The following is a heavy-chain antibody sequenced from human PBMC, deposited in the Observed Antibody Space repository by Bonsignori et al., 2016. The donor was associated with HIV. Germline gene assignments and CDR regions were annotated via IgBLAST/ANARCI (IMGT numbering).Heavy chain of an antibody. CDR3: ARDHFGVVINGGGNWFDP. J-gene: IGHJ5*02. CDR2: IYYSGST. D-gene: IGHD3-3*01. Sequence: WIRQPPGKGLEWIGSIYYSGSTYYNPSLKSRVTISVDTSKNQFSLKLSSVTAADTAVYYCARDHFGVVINGGGNWFDPWGQGTLVTVSS. V-gene: IGHV4-39*07.